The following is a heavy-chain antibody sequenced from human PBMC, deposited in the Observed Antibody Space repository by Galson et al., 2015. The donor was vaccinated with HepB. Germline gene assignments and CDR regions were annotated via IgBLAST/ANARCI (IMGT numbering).Heavy chain of an antibody. J-gene: IGHJ6*03. V-gene: IGHV3-15*07. CDR2: IKSKAEGGTT. Sequence: SLRLSCAASGFAFNNAWMNWVRQAPGKGLEWVGRIKSKAEGGTTDYAAPVKGRFTISRDDSESTLYLEMNSLKTEDTALYYCATAECRGSTCYIRVRYHHMDVWGKGTTVTVSS. D-gene: IGHD2-2*02. CDR1: GFAFNNAW. CDR3: ATAECRGSTCYIRVRYHHMDV.